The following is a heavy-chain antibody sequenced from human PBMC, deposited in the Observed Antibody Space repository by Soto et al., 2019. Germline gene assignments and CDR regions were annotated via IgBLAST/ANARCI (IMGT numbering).Heavy chain of an antibody. CDR3: ARTYSKEIDY. CDR2: ISYDGSNK. J-gene: IGHJ4*02. CDR1: GFTFSSYA. V-gene: IGHV3-30-3*01. D-gene: IGHD4-4*01. Sequence: PGGSLRLSCAASGFTFSSYAMHWVRQAPGKGLEWVAVISYDGSNKYYADSVKGRFTISRDNSKNTLYLQMNSLRAEDTAVYYCARTYSKEIDYWGQGTLVTVSS.